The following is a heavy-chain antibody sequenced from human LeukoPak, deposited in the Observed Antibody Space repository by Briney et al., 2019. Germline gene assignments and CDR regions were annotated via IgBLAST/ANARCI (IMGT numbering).Heavy chain of an antibody. CDR3: ALILRISDFDY. J-gene: IGHJ4*02. D-gene: IGHD3-16*01. CDR1: GFTFSDYW. CDR2: INPDGTST. Sequence: PGGSLRLSCAASGFTFSDYWMHWVRQAPGKGLMWVSRINPDGTSTNYADSVKGRFTISRDNAKNKLFLQMDSLSAEDTAVYYCALILRISDFDYWGQGTLVTVSS. V-gene: IGHV3-74*01.